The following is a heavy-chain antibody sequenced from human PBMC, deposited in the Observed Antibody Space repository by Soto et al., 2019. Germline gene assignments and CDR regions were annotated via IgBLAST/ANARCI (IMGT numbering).Heavy chain of an antibody. CDR1: GGTFSSYA. Sequence: ASVKVSCKASGGTFSSYAISWVRQAPGQGLEWMGGIIPIFGTANYAQKFQGRVTITADESTSTAYMELSSLRSEDTAVYYCARDKGNLQYQPDYWGQGTLVTVSS. D-gene: IGHD4-4*01. V-gene: IGHV1-69*13. CDR2: IIPIFGTA. J-gene: IGHJ4*02. CDR3: ARDKGNLQYQPDY.